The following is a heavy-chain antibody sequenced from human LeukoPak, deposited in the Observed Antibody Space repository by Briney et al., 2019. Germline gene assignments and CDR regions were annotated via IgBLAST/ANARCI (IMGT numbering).Heavy chain of an antibody. V-gene: IGHV1-2*02. J-gene: IGHJ5*02. CDR3: ARHRYYEYLGEFNWFDP. CDR2: INPNSGGT. Sequence: RASVKVSCKASGYTFAGYYMHWVRQAPGQGLEWMGWINPNSGGTNYAQKFQGRVTMTRDTSISTAYMELSRLRSDDTAVYYCARHRYYEYLGEFNWFDPWGQGTLVTVSS. CDR1: GYTFAGYY. D-gene: IGHD3-3*01.